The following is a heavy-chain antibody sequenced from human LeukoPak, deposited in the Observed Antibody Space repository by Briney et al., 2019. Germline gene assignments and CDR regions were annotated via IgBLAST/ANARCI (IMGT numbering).Heavy chain of an antibody. Sequence: PGGSLRLSCAASGFTVSSNYMSWVRQAPGKGLEWVSVIYSGGSTYYADSVKGRFTISRDNSKNTLYLQMNNLRAEDTAVYYCARDLQTTYCSGGSCYGSAVYWGQGTLVTVSS. CDR1: GFTVSSNY. V-gene: IGHV3-66*01. CDR3: ARDLQTTYCSGGSCYGSAVY. D-gene: IGHD2-15*01. J-gene: IGHJ4*02. CDR2: IYSGGST.